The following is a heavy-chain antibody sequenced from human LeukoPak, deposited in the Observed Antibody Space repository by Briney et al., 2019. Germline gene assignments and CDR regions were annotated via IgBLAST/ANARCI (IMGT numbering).Heavy chain of an antibody. CDR2: IYYSGST. J-gene: IGHJ3*02. V-gene: IGHV4-59*01. D-gene: IGHD6-6*01. Sequence: PSETLSLTCTVSGGSISSYYWSWIRQPPGKGLEWIGYIYYSGSTNYNPSLKSRVTISVDTSKNQFSLKLRSVTAADTAVYYCARDFGDSSSPDAFDIWGQGTMVTVSS. CDR3: ARDFGDSSSPDAFDI. CDR1: GGSISSYY.